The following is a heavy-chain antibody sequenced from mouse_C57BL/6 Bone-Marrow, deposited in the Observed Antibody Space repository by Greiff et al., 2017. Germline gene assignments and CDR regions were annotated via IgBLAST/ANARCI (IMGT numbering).Heavy chain of an antibody. D-gene: IGHD2-4*01. CDR3: TRDYVYFDV. CDR1: GFTFSSYA. Sequence: EVKLMESGEGLVKPGGSLKLSCAASGFTFSSYAMSWVRQTPEKRLEWVAYISSGGDYIYYADTVKGRFTISRDNARNTLYLQMSSLKSEDTAMYYCTRDYVYFDVWGTGTTVTVSS. V-gene: IGHV5-9-1*02. J-gene: IGHJ1*03. CDR2: ISSGGDYI.